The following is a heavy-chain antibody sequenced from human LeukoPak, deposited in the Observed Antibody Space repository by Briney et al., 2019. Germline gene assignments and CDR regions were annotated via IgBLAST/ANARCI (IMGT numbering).Heavy chain of an antibody. CDR2: IKPNSGAT. Sequence: ASVKVSCKASGYTFTVQYMHWVRQAPGQGLEWIGLIKPNSGATSYAQQYQGRVTMTRDTSINTAYMDLSSLTSDDTAVYYCARDPSSGWYWDGDYWGQGTLVTVSS. J-gene: IGHJ4*02. CDR3: ARDPSSGWYWDGDY. D-gene: IGHD6-19*01. CDR1: GYTFTVQY. V-gene: IGHV1-2*02.